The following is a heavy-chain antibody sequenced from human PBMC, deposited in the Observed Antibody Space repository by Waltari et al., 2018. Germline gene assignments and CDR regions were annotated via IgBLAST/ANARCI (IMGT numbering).Heavy chain of an antibody. CDR3: ARASNGADYYDILTGFDY. Sequence: QLQLQESGPGLVKPSETLSLTCTVSGGSISSSSYYWGWIRQPPGKGLEWIGSIYYSGSTYYNPSLKSRVTISVDTSKNQFSLKLSSVTAADTAVYYCARASNGADYYDILTGFDYWGQGTLVTVSS. CDR2: IYYSGST. CDR1: GGSISSSSYY. V-gene: IGHV4-39*07. D-gene: IGHD3-9*01. J-gene: IGHJ4*02.